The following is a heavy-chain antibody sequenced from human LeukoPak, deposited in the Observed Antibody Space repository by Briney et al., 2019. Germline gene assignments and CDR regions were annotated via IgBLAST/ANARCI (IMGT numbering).Heavy chain of an antibody. Sequence: GGSLRLSCAASGFTFSSYGMHWVRQAPGKGLEWVAVIYYDGNNKYYADSVKGRFTISRDNSKNTLYLQMNSLSREDTAIYYCVRRGGSDGWGAFDIWGQGTVVTVSS. V-gene: IGHV3-33*01. CDR1: GFTFSSYG. CDR2: IYYDGNNK. J-gene: IGHJ3*02. CDR3: VRRGGSDGWGAFDI. D-gene: IGHD5-24*01.